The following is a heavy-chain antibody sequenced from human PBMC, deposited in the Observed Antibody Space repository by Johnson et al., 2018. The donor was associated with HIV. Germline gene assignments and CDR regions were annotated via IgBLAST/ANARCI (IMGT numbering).Heavy chain of an antibody. J-gene: IGHJ3*02. CDR1: GFTFSSYA. Sequence: QVQLVESGGGVVQPGRSLRLSCAASGFTFSSYAMHWVRQAPGKGLEWVAVISYDGSNKYYADSVKGRFTISRDNSKNTLYLQMNRLRAEDTAVYYCANRLTGTRRDAFDIWGQGTMVTVSS. D-gene: IGHD1-7*01. CDR3: ANRLTGTRRDAFDI. V-gene: IGHV3-30-3*01. CDR2: ISYDGSNK.